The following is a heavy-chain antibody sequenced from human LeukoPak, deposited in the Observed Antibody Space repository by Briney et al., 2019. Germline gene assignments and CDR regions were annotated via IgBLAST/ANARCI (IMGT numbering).Heavy chain of an antibody. CDR3: ARSSGRSGTTSYFDY. D-gene: IGHD1-7*01. CDR2: IYYSGST. V-gene: IGHV4-59*01. Sequence: PSETLSLTCTVSGGSISSYYWSWIRQPPGKGLEWIGYIYYSGSTNYNPSLKSRVTISVDTSKNQFSLKLSSVNAAATAVYYCARSSGRSGTTSYFDYWGQGTLVTVSS. CDR1: GGSISSYY. J-gene: IGHJ4*02.